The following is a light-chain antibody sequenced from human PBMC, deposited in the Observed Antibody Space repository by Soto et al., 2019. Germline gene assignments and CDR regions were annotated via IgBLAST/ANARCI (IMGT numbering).Light chain of an antibody. CDR2: GAS. CDR3: LSYNSGLWK. CDR1: QGISNF. J-gene: IGKJ1*01. V-gene: IGKV1-27*01. Sequence: DIQMTQSPSSLSAPVGDRVTFTCRASQGISNFLAWYQQKPGKIPKLLIYGASTLQSGVPSRFSGSGSGTDFTLTISSLQPEDVATYFCLSYNSGLWKFGQGTTVDIK.